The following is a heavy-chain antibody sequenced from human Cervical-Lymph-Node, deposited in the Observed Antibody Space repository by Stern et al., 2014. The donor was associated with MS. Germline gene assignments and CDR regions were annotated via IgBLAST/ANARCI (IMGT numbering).Heavy chain of an antibody. CDR1: GGSLSGYA. J-gene: IGHJ6*02. D-gene: IGHD1-26*01. CDR3: ARGETPIPSYGMDV. CDR2: IIPIFGTS. V-gene: IGHV1-69*06. Sequence: QMQLVQSGAEVKKPGSSVKVSCKASGGSLSGYAISWVRQAPGQGLEWLGRIIPIFGTSNYAQKFQGRVTITADRSTNTAYMELSSLRTEDTAIYYCARGETPIPSYGMDVWGQGTTVTVSS.